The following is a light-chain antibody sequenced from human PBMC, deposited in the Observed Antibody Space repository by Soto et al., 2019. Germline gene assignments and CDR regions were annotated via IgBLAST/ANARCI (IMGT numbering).Light chain of an antibody. CDR2: RAT. J-gene: IGKJ1*01. CDR3: QQYNAYSWT. Sequence: QMTQSPSTLSASVGERVTITGRASQSISSRLAWYQQKQGKAPKTVIYRATSLESGVPSRFSGSGYGTEFNLTISSLQTDDFATYYCQQYNAYSWTFGQGTKVDIK. V-gene: IGKV1-5*03. CDR1: QSISSR.